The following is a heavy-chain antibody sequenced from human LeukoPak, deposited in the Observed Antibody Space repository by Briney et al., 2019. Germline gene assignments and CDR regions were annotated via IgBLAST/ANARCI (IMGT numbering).Heavy chain of an antibody. CDR3: AREQNSSAGS. CDR1: GGFISSSSHY. D-gene: IGHD6-6*01. V-gene: IGHV4-39*07. Sequence: SETLSLTCTVSGGFISSSSHYWAWIRQPPGKGLEWIGSIYYSGSTYYSPSPKSRVTISVDTSKNQFSLKLSSVTAADTAVYYCAREQNSSAGSWGQGTLVTVSS. J-gene: IGHJ5*02. CDR2: IYYSGST.